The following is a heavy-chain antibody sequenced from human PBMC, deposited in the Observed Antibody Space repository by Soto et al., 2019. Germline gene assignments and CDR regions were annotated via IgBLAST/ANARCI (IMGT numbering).Heavy chain of an antibody. CDR3: AGARYSSGWFDY. CDR2: IYYSGST. J-gene: IGHJ4*02. CDR1: GGSISSYY. D-gene: IGHD6-19*01. Sequence: SETLSVTCTVSGGSISSYYWSWIRQPPGKGLEWIGYIYYSGSTNYNPSLKSRVTISVDTSKNQFSLKLSSVTAADTAVYYCAGARYSSGWFDYWGQGTLVTVSS. V-gene: IGHV4-59*08.